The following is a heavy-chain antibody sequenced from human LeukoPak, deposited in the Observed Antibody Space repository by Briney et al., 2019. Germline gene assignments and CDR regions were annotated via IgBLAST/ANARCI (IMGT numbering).Heavy chain of an antibody. CDR1: GYSFTGYW. D-gene: IGHD3-10*01. V-gene: IGHV5-51*01. CDR3: ARPRHITMVRGVISYDAFDI. CDR2: IYPGDSDT. J-gene: IGHJ3*02. Sequence: GESLKISCKGSGYSFTGYWIGWVRQMPGKGLDWMGIIYPGDSDTRYSPSFQGLVTISADKSISTAYLQWSSLKASDTAMYYCARPRHITMVRGVISYDAFDIWGQGTMVTVSS.